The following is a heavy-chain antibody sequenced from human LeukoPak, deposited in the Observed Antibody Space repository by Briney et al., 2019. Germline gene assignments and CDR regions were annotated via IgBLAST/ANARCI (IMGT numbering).Heavy chain of an antibody. CDR3: AKETPSYDILTGYYFPDAFDI. Sequence: PGGSLRLSCAASGFTFSSYAMSWVRQAPGKGLEWVSAISGSGGSTYYADSVKGRITISRDNSKNTLYLQMSSLRAEDTAVYYCAKETPSYDILTGYYFPDAFDIWGQGTMVTVSS. CDR2: ISGSGGST. CDR1: GFTFSSYA. V-gene: IGHV3-23*01. D-gene: IGHD3-9*01. J-gene: IGHJ3*02.